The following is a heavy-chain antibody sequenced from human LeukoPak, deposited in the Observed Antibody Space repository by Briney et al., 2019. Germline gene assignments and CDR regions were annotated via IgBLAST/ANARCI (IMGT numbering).Heavy chain of an antibody. CDR2: IYSSGST. Sequence: SETLSLTCTVSGGSISSYYWSWIRQPPGKGLEWIGYIYSSGSTNYNPSLKSRITISVDTSKNQFSLELSSVTAADTAVYYCARFAYCGGHCWYYFDYWGQGSLVTVSS. D-gene: IGHD2-21*02. J-gene: IGHJ4*02. CDR3: ARFAYCGGHCWYYFDY. CDR1: GGSISSYY. V-gene: IGHV4-59*01.